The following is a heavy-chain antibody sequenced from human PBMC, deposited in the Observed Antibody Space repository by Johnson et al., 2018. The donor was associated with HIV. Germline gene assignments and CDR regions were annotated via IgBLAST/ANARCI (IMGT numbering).Heavy chain of an antibody. CDR3: ARALSFYDSTSPLESEAFDS. J-gene: IGHJ3*02. V-gene: IGHV3-23*04. Sequence: MLLVESGGGLVQPGGSLRLSCAAFEFTFSGSDMSWVRQAPGKGLEWVSVISGSGGTTYCADSVKSRFTISRDTSENTLYLQRDSRRAEDTAVYYCARALSFYDSTSPLESEAFDSWGQGTMVTVSS. D-gene: IGHD3-22*01. CDR2: ISGSGGTT. CDR1: EFTFSGSD.